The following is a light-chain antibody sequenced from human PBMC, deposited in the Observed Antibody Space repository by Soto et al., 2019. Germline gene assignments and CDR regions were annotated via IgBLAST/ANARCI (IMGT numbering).Light chain of an antibody. CDR1: QSVENY. Sequence: EIVLTQSPATLSLSPGERATLSCRASQSVENYLAWFQQKRGQAPRLLIYDTSNRAAGIPDRFSGSGSGTAFTLTLSSLEPEDFAVYYCHQRYIWPPLTFGGGTKVEIK. J-gene: IGKJ4*01. V-gene: IGKV3-11*01. CDR3: HQRYIWPPLT. CDR2: DTS.